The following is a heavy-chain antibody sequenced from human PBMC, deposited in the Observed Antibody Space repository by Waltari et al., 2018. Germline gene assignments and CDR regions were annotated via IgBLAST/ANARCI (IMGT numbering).Heavy chain of an antibody. CDR3: TTDGNFDY. V-gene: IGHV3-15*01. CDR1: GFTFTNGW. Sequence: EVQLVESGGGLVEPGGSLRLSCAASGFTFTNGWMSWVRQAPGKGREWVGRVKSKTDGGATDYAAPVKGRFTISRDDSKTTLYLQMNSLKTEDTAVYYCTTDGNFDYWGQGTLVTVSS. D-gene: IGHD1-26*01. J-gene: IGHJ4*02. CDR2: VKSKTDGGAT.